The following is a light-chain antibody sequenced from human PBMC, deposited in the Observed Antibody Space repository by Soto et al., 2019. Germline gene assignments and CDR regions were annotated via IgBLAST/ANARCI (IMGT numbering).Light chain of an antibody. J-gene: IGLJ1*01. CDR2: EVT. Sequence: QSVLSHPGSVSWSPGHSISISCTGTRSDVGAYNYVSWYQQHPGKAPKLMISEVTNRPSGVSDRFSGSKSGNTASLTISGLQAEEEADYYCSSFTSRFNFVFGTGTKVTVL. CDR1: RSDVGAYNY. CDR3: SSFTSRFNFV. V-gene: IGLV2-14*01.